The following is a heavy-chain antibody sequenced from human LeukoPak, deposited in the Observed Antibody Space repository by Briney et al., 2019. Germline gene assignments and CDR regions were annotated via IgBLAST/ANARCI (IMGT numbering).Heavy chain of an antibody. V-gene: IGHV4-34*01. CDR1: GGSFSGYY. CDR3: ARGSTATYNWFDP. J-gene: IGHJ5*02. Sequence: PETLSLTCAVYGGSFSGYYWSWIRQPPGKGLEWIGEINHSGSTNYNPSLKSRVTISVDTSKNQFSLKLSSVTAADTAVYYCARGSTATYNWFDPWGQGTLVTVSS. CDR2: INHSGST.